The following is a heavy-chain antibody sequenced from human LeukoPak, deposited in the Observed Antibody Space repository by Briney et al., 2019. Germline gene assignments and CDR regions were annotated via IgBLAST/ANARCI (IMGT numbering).Heavy chain of an antibody. CDR3: AKGKSGYSGHTIFSY. D-gene: IGHD5-12*01. J-gene: IGHJ4*02. CDR1: GFTFSSYA. Sequence: GGSLRLSCAASGFTFSSYAMSWVRQAPGGGLWWVSAISGSAGSTYYADSVKGRFTISRDNSKNTLSLQMNSLRVEDTAVYYCAKGKSGYSGHTIFSYWGQGTLVTVSS. CDR2: ISGSAGST. V-gene: IGHV3-23*01.